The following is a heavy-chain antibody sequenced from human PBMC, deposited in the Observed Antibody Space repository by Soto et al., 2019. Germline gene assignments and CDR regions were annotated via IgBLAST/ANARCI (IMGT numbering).Heavy chain of an antibody. J-gene: IGHJ6*03. CDR2: IYSGGST. CDR1: GFTVSSNY. CDR3: ARRDRYYYYMDV. V-gene: IGHV3-66*01. Sequence: EVQLVESGGGLVQPGGSLRLSCAASGFTVSSNYMSWVRQAPGKGLEWVSVIYSGGSTYYADSVKGRFTISRDNSKNTLYLQMNSLRAEDTAVYYCARRDRYYYYMDVWGKGTTVTVPS.